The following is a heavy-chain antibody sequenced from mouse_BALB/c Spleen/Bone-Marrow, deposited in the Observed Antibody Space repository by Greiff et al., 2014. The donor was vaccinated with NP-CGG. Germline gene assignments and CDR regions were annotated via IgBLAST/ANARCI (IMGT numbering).Heavy chain of an antibody. CDR3: ARERYGYDGWYFDV. J-gene: IGHJ1*01. CDR1: GYTFTNYW. Sequence: LGKPGGLVEMACKTSGYTFTNYWFYWIKKRPGKGLEWVGSIAPGSGSTYYNEMFKVKAPLTVDTSSSTAYIQLSSLSSEDSAVYFCARERYGYDGWYFDVWGAGTTVTVSS. D-gene: IGHD2-2*01. V-gene: IGHV1S41*01. CDR2: IAPGSGST.